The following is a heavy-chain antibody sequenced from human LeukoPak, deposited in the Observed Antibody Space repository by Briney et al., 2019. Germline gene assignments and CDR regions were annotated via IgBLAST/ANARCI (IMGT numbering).Heavy chain of an antibody. V-gene: IGHV1-46*01. J-gene: IGHJ4*02. CDR3: ARDLGGATDLDSRTFDY. D-gene: IGHD1-26*01. CDR1: GYTFTSYY. Sequence: GASVKVSCKASGYTFTSYYMHWVRQAPGQGLEWMGIINPSGGSTSYAQKFQGRVTMTRDTSTSTVYMELSSLRSEDTAVYYCARDLGGATDLDSRTFDYWGQGTLVTVSS. CDR2: INPSGGST.